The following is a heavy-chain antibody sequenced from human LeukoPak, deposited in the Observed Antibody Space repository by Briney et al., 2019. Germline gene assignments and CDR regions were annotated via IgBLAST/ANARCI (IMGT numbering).Heavy chain of an antibody. CDR2: INHSGST. J-gene: IGHJ3*02. D-gene: IGHD4-23*01. V-gene: IGHV4-34*01. CDR3: VRWAFGGNDAFDI. Sequence: SETLSLTCAVYGGSFSGYYWSWIRQPPGKGLEWIGEINHSGSTNYNPSLKSRVTISVDTSKNQFSLKLSSVTAADTAVYYCVRWAFGGNDAFDIWGQGTMVTVSS. CDR1: GGSFSGYY.